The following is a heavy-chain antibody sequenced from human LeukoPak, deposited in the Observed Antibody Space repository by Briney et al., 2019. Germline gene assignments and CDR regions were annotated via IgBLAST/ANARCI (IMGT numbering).Heavy chain of an antibody. CDR2: IKQDGSEK. V-gene: IGHV3-7*01. Sequence: GGSLRLSCSASGFSFSTYWMSWVRQAPGKGLEWVANIKQDGSEKYYVDSAKGRFTISRDNAKNSLYLQMNSLTAEDTAVYYCATDLGSSRPNFWGQGILVTVSS. J-gene: IGHJ4*02. D-gene: IGHD6-13*01. CDR3: ATDLGSSRPNF. CDR1: GFSFSTYW.